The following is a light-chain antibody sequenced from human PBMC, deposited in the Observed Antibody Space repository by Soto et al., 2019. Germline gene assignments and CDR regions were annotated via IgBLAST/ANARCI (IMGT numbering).Light chain of an antibody. CDR2: EVY. CDR3: SSYVGNNNLV. CDR1: FNDVGGYNY. V-gene: IGLV2-8*01. J-gene: IGLJ3*02. Sequence: SALTQPPSASGSPGQSVTISCTGTFNDVGGYNYVSWYQQHPGKAPKVIIYEVYKRPSGVPDRFSGSKSGKTASLTVSGLQADDEADYYCSSYVGNNNLVFGGGTKVTVL.